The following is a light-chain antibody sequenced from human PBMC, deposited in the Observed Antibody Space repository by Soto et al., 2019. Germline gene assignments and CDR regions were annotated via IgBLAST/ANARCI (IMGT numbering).Light chain of an antibody. CDR3: QQRRHWPLT. CDR1: QSVSTS. V-gene: IGKV3-11*01. J-gene: IGKJ3*01. Sequence: EIVLTQSPATLSLSPGERATLSCRASQSVSTSLVWYQQKPAQAPRLLIYDASSRATGIPARFRGSGSGTDFTLTISSLEPEDFAIYYCQQRRHWPLTCGPGTTVDIK. CDR2: DAS.